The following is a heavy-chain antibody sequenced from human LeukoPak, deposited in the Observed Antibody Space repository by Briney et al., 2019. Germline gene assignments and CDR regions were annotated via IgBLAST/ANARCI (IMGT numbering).Heavy chain of an antibody. V-gene: IGHV3-48*02. CDR3: ARVPPYSGYAFDY. CDR1: GFTFSTYS. Sequence: GGSLRLSCAASGFTFSTYSMNWVRQAPGKGLEWVSYISSSTSTIYYADSVKGRFTISRDNAKNSLFLQMNSLRDEDTAIYYCARVPPYSGYAFDYWGQGTLVTVSS. CDR2: ISSSTSTI. D-gene: IGHD5-12*01. J-gene: IGHJ4*02.